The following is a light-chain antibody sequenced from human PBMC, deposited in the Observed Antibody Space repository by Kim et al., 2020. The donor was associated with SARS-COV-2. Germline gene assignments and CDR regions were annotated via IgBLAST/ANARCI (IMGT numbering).Light chain of an antibody. CDR2: VNSDGSH. J-gene: IGLJ3*02. CDR3: QTWGTGIQV. V-gene: IGLV4-69*01. Sequence: QPVLTQSPSASASLGASVKLTCTLSSGHSRYAIAWHQQQPDKGPRYLMKVNSDGSHSKGDWIPDRFSGSSSGAERYLTISSLQSEDEADYYCQTWGTGIQVFGGGTKLTVL. CDR1: SGHSRYA.